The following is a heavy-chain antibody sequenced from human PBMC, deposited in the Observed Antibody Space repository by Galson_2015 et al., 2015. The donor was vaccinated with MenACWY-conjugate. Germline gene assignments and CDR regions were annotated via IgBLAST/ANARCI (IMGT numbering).Heavy chain of an antibody. CDR1: GSNFITYW. CDR3: ARHPPGGRGMDV. J-gene: IGHJ6*02. V-gene: IGHV5-51*01. D-gene: IGHD1-26*01. CDR2: ISPIDSKT. Sequence: QSGAEVKKPGESLQISCKASGSNFITYWIGWVRQVPGKGLEWVGLISPIDSKTRYSPAFEGRVTISADNSITTAYLQWNSLQASDTAMYYCARHPPGGRGMDVWGQGTTVTVSS.